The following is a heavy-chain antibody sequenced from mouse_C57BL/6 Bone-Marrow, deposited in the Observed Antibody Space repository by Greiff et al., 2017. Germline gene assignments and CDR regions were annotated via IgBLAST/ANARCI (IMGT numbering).Heavy chain of an antibody. CDR3: ARRGYDYDGDY. CDR1: GYSFTGYY. Sequence: VQLKESGPELVKPGASVKISCKASGYSFTGYYMNWVKQSPEKSLEWIGEINPSTGGTTYNQKFKAKATLTVDKSSSTAYMQLKSLTSEDSAVYYCARRGYDYDGDYWGQGTSLTVSS. V-gene: IGHV1-42*01. CDR2: INPSTGGT. J-gene: IGHJ2*02. D-gene: IGHD2-4*01.